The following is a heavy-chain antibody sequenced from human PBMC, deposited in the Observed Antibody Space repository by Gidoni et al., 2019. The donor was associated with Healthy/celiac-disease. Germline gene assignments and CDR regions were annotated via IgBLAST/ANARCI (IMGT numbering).Heavy chain of an antibody. Sequence: QGQLVQSGAEVKKPGASVKVSCKASGYTFTSYAMHWARPAPGQRLEWMGWFNAGNGNTKYSPKFQGRVTITRDTSASTAYMELSSLRSEDTAVYYCARDHYYDSSGYYPAWGQGTLVTVSS. CDR3: ARDHYYDSSGYYPA. CDR2: FNAGNGNT. J-gene: IGHJ5*02. CDR1: GYTFTSYA. D-gene: IGHD3-22*01. V-gene: IGHV1-3*01.